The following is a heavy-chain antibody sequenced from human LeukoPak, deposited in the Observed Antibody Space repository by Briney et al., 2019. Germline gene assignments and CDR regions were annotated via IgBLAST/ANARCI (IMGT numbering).Heavy chain of an antibody. CDR1: GGSFSSYY. CDR3: ARENGDSSGWYPDDENWFDP. CDR2: IYTSGST. J-gene: IGHJ5*02. V-gene: IGHV4-4*07. Sequence: SETLSLTCAVYGGSFSSYYWSWIRQPAGKGLEWIGRIYTSGSTNYNPSLKSRVTMSVDTSKNQFSLKLSSVTAADTAVYYCARENGDSSGWYPDDENWFDPWGQGTLVTVSS. D-gene: IGHD6-19*01.